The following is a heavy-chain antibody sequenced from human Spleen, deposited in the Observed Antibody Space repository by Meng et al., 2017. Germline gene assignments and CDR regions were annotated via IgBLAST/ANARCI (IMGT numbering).Heavy chain of an antibody. CDR2: INPNSGGT. D-gene: IGHD3-10*01. CDR1: GYTFTGYD. V-gene: IGHV1-2*02. Sequence: ASVKVSCKASGYTFTGYDMHWVRQAPGQGLEWMGWINPNSGGTNYAQKFQGRVTMTRDTSISTAYMELSRLRSDDTAVYYCARCRVLLWFGDPWGAFDIWGQGTMVTVSS. CDR3: ARCRVLLWFGDPWGAFDI. J-gene: IGHJ3*02.